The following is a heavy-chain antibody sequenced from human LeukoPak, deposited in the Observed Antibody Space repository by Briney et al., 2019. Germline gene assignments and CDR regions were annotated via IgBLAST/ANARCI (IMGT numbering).Heavy chain of an antibody. Sequence: GASLRLSCAASGFTFSSYAMSWVRQDPGKGLEWVSAISGSGGSTYYADSVKGRFTISRDNSKNTLYLQMNSLRAEDTAVYYCAKVRTAIVDYWGQGTLVTVSS. D-gene: IGHD5-18*01. J-gene: IGHJ4*02. CDR3: AKVRTAIVDY. V-gene: IGHV3-23*01. CDR2: ISGSGGST. CDR1: GFTFSSYA.